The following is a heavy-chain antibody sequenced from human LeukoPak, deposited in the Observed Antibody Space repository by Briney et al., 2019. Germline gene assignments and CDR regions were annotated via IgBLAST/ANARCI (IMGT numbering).Heavy chain of an antibody. D-gene: IGHD3-9*01. V-gene: IGHV3-7*03. CDR3: AGGTGFIIKD. CDR1: GFTFSSHW. CDR2: IKQDGSEK. Sequence: GGSLRLSCAASGFTFSSHWMHWVRRAPGKGLEWVANIKQDGSEKNYVDSVKGRFTISRDNAKNSLYLQMNNLRVEDTAMYYCAGGTGFIIKDWGQGTLVTVSS. J-gene: IGHJ4*02.